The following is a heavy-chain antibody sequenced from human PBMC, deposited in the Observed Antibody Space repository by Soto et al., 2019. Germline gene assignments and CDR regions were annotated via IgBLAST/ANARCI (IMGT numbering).Heavy chain of an antibody. J-gene: IGHJ3*02. D-gene: IGHD1-1*01. CDR3: ETGTTHSVFDI. CDR2: IGIGGDI. V-gene: IGHV3-23*01. Sequence: EVQLLESGGGLVQPGGSLRLSCASSGFAFSSYAFSWVRQAPGKGLDWVSSIGIGGDIYYADSVKGRFAISRDNSKNTLFLQMIGLRAEDTAVYYCETGTTHSVFDIWGHGTMVTVSS. CDR1: GFAFSSYA.